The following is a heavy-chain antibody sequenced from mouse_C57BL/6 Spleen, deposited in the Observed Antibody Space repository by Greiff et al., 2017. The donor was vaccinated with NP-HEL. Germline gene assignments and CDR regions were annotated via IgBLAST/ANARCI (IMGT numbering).Heavy chain of an antibody. Sequence: QVQLQQPGAELVMPGASVKLSRKASGYTFTSYWMHWVKQRPGQGLEWIGEIDPSDSYTNYNQKFKGKSTLTVDKSSSTAYMQLSSLTSEDSAVYYCARIDSSGYLFAYWGQGTLVTVSA. CDR2: IDPSDSYT. J-gene: IGHJ3*01. CDR1: GYTFTSYW. CDR3: ARIDSSGYLFAY. D-gene: IGHD3-2*02. V-gene: IGHV1-69*01.